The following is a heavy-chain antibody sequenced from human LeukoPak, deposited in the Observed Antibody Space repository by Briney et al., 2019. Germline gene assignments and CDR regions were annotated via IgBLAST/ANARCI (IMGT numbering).Heavy chain of an antibody. J-gene: IGHJ4*02. CDR2: IYHSGST. D-gene: IGHD3-10*01. Sequence: SETLSLTCTVSAGSISSGGYYWSWIRQPPGKGLEWIGYIYHSGSTYYNPSLKSRVTISVDRSKNQFSLKLSSVTAADTAVYYCARETLRGTMVRGVMDYWGQGTLVTVSS. CDR1: AGSISSGGYY. CDR3: ARETLRGTMVRGVMDY. V-gene: IGHV4-30-2*01.